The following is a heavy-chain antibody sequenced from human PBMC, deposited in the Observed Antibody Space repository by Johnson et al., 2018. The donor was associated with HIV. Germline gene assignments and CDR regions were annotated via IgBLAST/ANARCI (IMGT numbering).Heavy chain of an antibody. V-gene: IGHV3-66*01. CDR2: ITSNTDGGTT. D-gene: IGHD1-1*01. J-gene: IGHJ3*02. CDR1: GFTVGSNY. CDR3: AKDRTSAQSAFDI. Sequence: VQLVESGGGLVQPGGSLRLSCVVSGFTVGSNYMSWVRQATGTGLEWVGRITSNTDGGTTDYADSVKGRFTISRDNSKNTLYLQMNSLRAEDTAVYYCAKDRTSAQSAFDIWGQGTMVTVSS.